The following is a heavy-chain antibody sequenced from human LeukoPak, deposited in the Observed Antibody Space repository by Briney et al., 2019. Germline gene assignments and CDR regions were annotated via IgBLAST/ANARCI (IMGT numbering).Heavy chain of an antibody. CDR1: GFTFDDYA. CDR3: AKGRGYSGYDGTLDY. D-gene: IGHD5-12*01. Sequence: GGSLRLSCAASGFTFDDYAMHWVRQAPGKGLEWVSGISWNSGSIGYADPVKGRFTISRDNAKNSLYLQMNSLRAEDTALYYCAKGRGYSGYDGTLDYWGQGTLVTVSS. V-gene: IGHV3-9*01. CDR2: ISWNSGSI. J-gene: IGHJ4*02.